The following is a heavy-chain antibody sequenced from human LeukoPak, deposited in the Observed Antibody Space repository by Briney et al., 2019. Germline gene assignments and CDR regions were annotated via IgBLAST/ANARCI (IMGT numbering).Heavy chain of an antibody. CDR3: ARRAHSGAMLTLDY. D-gene: IGHD5-18*01. CDR2: IYPGDSNS. CDR1: GYSFTIYW. Sequence: GESRQISCKGPGYSFTIYWIGWVGQMPGKGLDCMGVIYPGDSNSRYSPSFQGQVTISADNSISTAYLQWSSLKASDTAMYYCARRAHSGAMLTLDYWGQGTLVSVSS. V-gene: IGHV5-51*01. J-gene: IGHJ4*02.